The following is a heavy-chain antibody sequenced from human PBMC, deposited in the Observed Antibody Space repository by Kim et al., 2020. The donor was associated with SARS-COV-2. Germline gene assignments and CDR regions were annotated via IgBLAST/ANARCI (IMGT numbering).Heavy chain of an antibody. D-gene: IGHD2-21*02. J-gene: IGHJ5*02. CDR2: IIPIFGTA. CDR1: GGTFSSYA. CDR3: ASLPSYCGGDCYFSHWFDP. Sequence: SVKVSCKASGGTFSSYAISWVRQAPGQGLEWMGGIIPIFGTANYAQKFQGRVTITADESTSTAYMELSSLRSEDTAVYYCASLPSYCGGDCYFSHWFDPWGQGTLVTVSS. V-gene: IGHV1-69*13.